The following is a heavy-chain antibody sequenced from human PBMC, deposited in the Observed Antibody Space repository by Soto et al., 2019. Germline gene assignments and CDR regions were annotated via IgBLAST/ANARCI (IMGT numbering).Heavy chain of an antibody. CDR2: ISYDGSNK. CDR1: GFTFSSYA. CDR3: AREAAAGPFDY. V-gene: IGHV3-30-3*01. J-gene: IGHJ4*02. D-gene: IGHD6-13*01. Sequence: QVQLVESGGGVVQPGRSLRLSCAASGFTFSSYAMHWVRQAPGKGLEWVAVISYDGSNKYYADSVKGRFTISRDNSKNTLYLQMNSLSAEDTAVYYCAREAAAGPFDYWGQGTLVTVSS.